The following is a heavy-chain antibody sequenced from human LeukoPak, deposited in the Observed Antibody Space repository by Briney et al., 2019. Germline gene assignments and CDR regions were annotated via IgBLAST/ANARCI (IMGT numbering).Heavy chain of an antibody. CDR2: IIPIFGTA. CDR1: GYSFTNYY. Sequence: SVKVSCKASGYSFTNYYMHWVRQAPGQGLEWMGGIIPIFGTANYAQKFQGRVTITADKSTSTAYMELSSLRSEDTAVYYCASSGNYYDSSGYYHWFDPWGQGTLVTVSS. CDR3: ASSGNYYDSSGYYHWFDP. J-gene: IGHJ5*02. D-gene: IGHD3-22*01. V-gene: IGHV1-69*06.